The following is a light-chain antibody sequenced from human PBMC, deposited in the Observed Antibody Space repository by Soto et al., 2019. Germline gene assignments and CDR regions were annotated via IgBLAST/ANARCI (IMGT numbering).Light chain of an antibody. CDR2: GAS. V-gene: IGKV3-20*01. Sequence: EIVLTQSPGTLSLSPGERATLSCRASQSVRSSYLAWFQQTPGQAPRLLINGASTRATGFPDRISGSGSGTDFTLRISRLEPEDFAVYYCQQYNNWPRTFGQGTKVDIK. CDR1: QSVRSSY. J-gene: IGKJ1*01. CDR3: QQYNNWPRT.